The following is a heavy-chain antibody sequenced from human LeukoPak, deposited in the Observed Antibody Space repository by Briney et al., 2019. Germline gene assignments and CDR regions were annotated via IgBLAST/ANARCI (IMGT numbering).Heavy chain of an antibody. CDR3: AKRRDVAAGGSGAFDY. D-gene: IGHD6-13*01. J-gene: IGHJ4*02. Sequence: GASLRVSCAASGFTFSSYGMHWVRQAPGKGLEWVAFIRYDGSSQRYTDSVKGRFTISRDNSKNTVYLQMNSLRAEDTAVYYCAKRRDVAAGGSGAFDYWGQGSLVTVSS. V-gene: IGHV3-30*02. CDR1: GFTFSSYG. CDR2: IRYDGSSQ.